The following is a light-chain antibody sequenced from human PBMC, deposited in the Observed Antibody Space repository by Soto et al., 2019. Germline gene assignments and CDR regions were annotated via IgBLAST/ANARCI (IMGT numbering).Light chain of an antibody. CDR1: SSNIGAGYD. Sequence: QAVVTQPPSVSGAPGQRVTISCTGSSSNIGAGYDVHWYQQLPGTAPKLLIYGNSNRPSGVPDRFSGSKSGTSASLAITGLQAEDEADYYCQSYDSSLSVWVFGGGTKSPS. J-gene: IGLJ3*02. CDR3: QSYDSSLSVWV. CDR2: GNS. V-gene: IGLV1-40*01.